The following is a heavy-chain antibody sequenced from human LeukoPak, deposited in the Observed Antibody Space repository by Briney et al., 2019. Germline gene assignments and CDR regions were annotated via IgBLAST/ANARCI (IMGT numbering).Heavy chain of an antibody. CDR3: ARGRTTVEPPDYYYYYMDV. J-gene: IGHJ6*03. Sequence: SVKVSCKASGGTFSSYAISWVRQAPGQGLEWMGRIIPIFGTAIYAQKFQGRVTITTDESTSTAYMELSSLRSEDTAVYYCARGRTTVEPPDYYYYYMDVWGKGTTVTVSS. V-gene: IGHV1-69*05. CDR2: IIPIFGTA. D-gene: IGHD4-17*01. CDR1: GGTFSSYA.